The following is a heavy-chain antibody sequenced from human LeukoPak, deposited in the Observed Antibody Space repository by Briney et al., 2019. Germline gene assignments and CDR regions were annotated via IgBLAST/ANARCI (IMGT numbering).Heavy chain of an antibody. CDR3: ARGETYYDFWSGYYFPH. Sequence: SETLSLTCAVYGGSFSGYYWSWTRQPPGKGLKWIGEINHSGSTNYNPSLKSRVTISVDTSKNQFSLKLSSVTAADTAVYYCARGETYYDFWSGYYFPHWGQGTLVTVSS. CDR2: INHSGST. CDR1: GGSFSGYY. D-gene: IGHD3-3*01. V-gene: IGHV4-34*01. J-gene: IGHJ4*02.